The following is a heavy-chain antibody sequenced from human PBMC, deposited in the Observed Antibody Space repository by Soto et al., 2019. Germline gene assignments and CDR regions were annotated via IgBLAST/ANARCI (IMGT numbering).Heavy chain of an antibody. CDR3: AKKGGFEYVFDS. J-gene: IGHJ4*02. D-gene: IGHD5-12*01. CDR1: GVSIRNSY. CDR2: IYYTGST. Sequence: QVQLQESGPGLVKPSESLSLTCTVSGVSIRNSYWNWIRQPPGKGLEWIGSIYYTGSTNYNPSLKSRVSISVDTSKNQFSLTLTSVTAADTAVYYCAKKGGFEYVFDSWGQGTLVTVSS. V-gene: IGHV4-59*01.